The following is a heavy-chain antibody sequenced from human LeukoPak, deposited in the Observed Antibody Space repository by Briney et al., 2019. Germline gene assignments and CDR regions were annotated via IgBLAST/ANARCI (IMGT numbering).Heavy chain of an antibody. CDR1: GYTFTGYY. CDR2: ISPNRGGT. V-gene: IGHV1-2*02. CDR3: ARGLEYSYGHFDY. J-gene: IGHJ4*02. D-gene: IGHD5-18*01. Sequence: GASVKVSCKASGYTFTGYYMHWVRQAPGQGLEWMGWISPNRGGTNYAQKFQGRVTMTRDTSISTAYMELSRLRPDDTAVYYCARGLEYSYGHFDYWGQGTLVTVSS.